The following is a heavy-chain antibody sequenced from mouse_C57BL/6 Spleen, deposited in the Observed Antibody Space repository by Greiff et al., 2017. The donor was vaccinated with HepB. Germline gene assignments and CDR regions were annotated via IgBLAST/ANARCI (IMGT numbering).Heavy chain of an antibody. J-gene: IGHJ3*01. Sequence: EVQLQQSGPGLVKPSQSLSLTCSVTGYSITSGYYWNWIRQFPGNKLEWMGYISYDGSNNYNPSLKNRISITRDTSKNQFFLKLNSVTTEDTATYYCARDRDLAVAYWGQGTLVTVSA. D-gene: IGHD3-1*01. V-gene: IGHV3-6*01. CDR2: ISYDGSN. CDR1: GYSITSGYY. CDR3: ARDRDLAVAY.